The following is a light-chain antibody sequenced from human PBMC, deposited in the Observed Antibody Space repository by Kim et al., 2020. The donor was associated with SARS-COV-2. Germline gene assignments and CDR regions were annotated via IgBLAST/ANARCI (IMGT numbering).Light chain of an antibody. CDR3: QAWDSSTGV. V-gene: IGLV3-1*01. Sequence: SVSPGQTASITCSGDKMGDKYACWYQQKPGQSPLLVIYQDNKRPSGIPERFSGSNNGNTATLTISGTQAMDEADYYCQAWDSSTGVFGGGTQLTVL. CDR2: QDN. J-gene: IGLJ2*01. CDR1: KMGDKY.